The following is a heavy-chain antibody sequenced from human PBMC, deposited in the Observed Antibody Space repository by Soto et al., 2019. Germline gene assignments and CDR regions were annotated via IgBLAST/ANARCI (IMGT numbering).Heavy chain of an antibody. CDR2: IYYSGST. J-gene: IGHJ2*01. CDR3: ARDPYGDYERYFDL. D-gene: IGHD4-17*01. V-gene: IGHV4-59*01. CDR1: GGSISSYY. Sequence: QVQLQESGPGLVKPSETLSLTCTVSGGSISSYYWSWIRQPPGKGLEWIGYIYYSGSTNYNPSLKSRVTISVDTSKNQFSLKLSSVTAADTAVYYCARDPYGDYERYFDLWGRGTLVTVSS.